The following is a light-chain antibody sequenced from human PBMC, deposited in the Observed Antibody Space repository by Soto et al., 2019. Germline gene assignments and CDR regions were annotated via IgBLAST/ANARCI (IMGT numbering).Light chain of an antibody. V-gene: IGKV2D-29*01. CDR3: MQSIQQYT. J-gene: IGKJ2*01. CDR1: QSLLYSNGKTY. Sequence: DTVMTQTPLSLSVTPGQPASISCKSSQSLLYSNGKTYLYWYLQKPGQPPKLLIYDVPNRFSGLSDRISGSGSGTDVTLNIRRVEAEDVGVYYCMQSIQQYTFGQGTKLEIK. CDR2: DVP.